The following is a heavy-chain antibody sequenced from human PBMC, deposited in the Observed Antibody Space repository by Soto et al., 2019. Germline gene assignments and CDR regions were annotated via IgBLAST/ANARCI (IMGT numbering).Heavy chain of an antibody. J-gene: IGHJ6*03. CDR1: GGSISSYY. Sequence: PSETLPLTCTVSGGSISSYYWSWIRQPPGKGLEWIGYIYYSGSTNYNPSLKSRVTISVDTSKNQFSLKLSSVTAADTAVYYCARRDYYYYYMDVWGKGTTVTVSS. V-gene: IGHV4-59*08. CDR3: ARRDYYYYYMDV. CDR2: IYYSGST.